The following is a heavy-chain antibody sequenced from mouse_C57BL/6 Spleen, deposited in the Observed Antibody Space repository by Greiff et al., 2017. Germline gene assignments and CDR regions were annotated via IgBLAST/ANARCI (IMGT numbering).Heavy chain of an antibody. D-gene: IGHD1-1*01. CDR3: ARGGTRVVANWYFDV. CDR1: GYTFTSYW. CDR2: IYPGSGST. J-gene: IGHJ1*03. Sequence: VQLQQSGAELMKPGASVKLSCKASGYTFTSYWITWVKQRPGQGLEWIGDIYPGSGSTNYNEKFKSKATLTVDTSSSTAYMQLSSLTSEDSAVYYCARGGTRVVANWYFDVWGTGTTVTVSS. V-gene: IGHV1-55*01.